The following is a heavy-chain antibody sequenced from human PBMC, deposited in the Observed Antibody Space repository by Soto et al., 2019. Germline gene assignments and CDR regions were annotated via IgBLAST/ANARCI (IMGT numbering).Heavy chain of an antibody. V-gene: IGHV3-23*01. D-gene: IGHD1-1*01. CDR1: GFTISSYA. J-gene: IGHJ4*02. CDR3: AKDKPGTTSFDY. Sequence: LRLSCAASGFTISSYAMSWVRQAPGKGLEWVSAISDRGATTHYADSVKGRFTISRGTSKNTLYLQMNTLRAEDTAVYYCAKDKPGTTSFDYWGRGTLVTVSS. CDR2: ISDRGATT.